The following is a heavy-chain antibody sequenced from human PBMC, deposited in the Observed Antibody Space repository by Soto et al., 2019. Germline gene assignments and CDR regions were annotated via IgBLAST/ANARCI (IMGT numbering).Heavy chain of an antibody. CDR3: ARPRYIYEDFYX. CDR2: IYYSGST. J-gene: IGHJ4*02. D-gene: IGHD5-18*01. Sequence: SETLSLTFTVSGGSISSISYYWGWIRQPPGKGLEVIGSIYYSGSTYYNPSLKSRVTISVDTSKNQFSLKLSSVTAADTAVYYCARPRYIYEDFYXWGQGTMFTVSX. CDR1: GGSISSISYY. V-gene: IGHV4-39*01.